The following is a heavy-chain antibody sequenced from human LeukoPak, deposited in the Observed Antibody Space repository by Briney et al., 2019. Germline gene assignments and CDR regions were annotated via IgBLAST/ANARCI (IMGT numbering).Heavy chain of an antibody. CDR3: ASLAVVVCTGADY. V-gene: IGHV4-59*01. D-gene: IGHD6-19*01. Sequence: PSETLSLTCTVSGGSISSYYWSWIRQPPGKGLEWIGYIYYSGSTNYNPSLKSRVTISVDTSKNQFSLKLSSVTAADTAVYYCASLAVVVCTGADYWGQGTVVTVSS. CDR1: GGSISSYY. J-gene: IGHJ4*02. CDR2: IYYSGST.